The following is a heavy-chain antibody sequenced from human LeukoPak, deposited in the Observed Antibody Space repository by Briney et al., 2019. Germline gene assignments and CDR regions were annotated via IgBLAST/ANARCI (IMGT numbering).Heavy chain of an antibody. J-gene: IGHJ5*01. CDR2: IDGDGSGT. V-gene: IGHV3-74*01. CDR1: GLTFSGYW. CDR3: ARDIPHNWFDS. Sequence: PGGSLRLSCAASGLTFSGYWVHWVRQAPGSGLVWVSRIDGDGSGTIYADSVKGRFTISRDNAKNTVHLQMNSLRVEDTAVYYCARDIPHNWFDSWGQVILVTVSS.